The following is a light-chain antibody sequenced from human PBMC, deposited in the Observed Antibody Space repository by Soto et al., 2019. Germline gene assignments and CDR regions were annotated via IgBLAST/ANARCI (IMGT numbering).Light chain of an antibody. CDR1: QSIISPY. J-gene: IGKJ1*01. CDR3: QHYYRSPRT. V-gene: IGKV3-20*01. CDR2: RTS. Sequence: EIVLAQSPGTLSLSPGERATLSCRASQSIISPYLPWYQQKPCQAPSLLIYRTSCRATGIPASYSGCVSGTYFPLTITSLSPEDFAAYSCQHYYRSPRTLGQGT.